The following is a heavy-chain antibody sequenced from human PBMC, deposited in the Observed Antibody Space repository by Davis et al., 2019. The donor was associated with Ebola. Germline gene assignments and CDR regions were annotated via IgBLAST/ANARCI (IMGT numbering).Heavy chain of an antibody. D-gene: IGHD3-10*01. V-gene: IGHV3-21*05. J-gene: IGHJ6*04. CDR1: GFTFSSYS. CDR2: ISSSSSYI. CDR3: ATQDLYYYGSGSPKKPYGMDV. Sequence: GGSLRLSCAASGFTFSSYSMNWVRQAPGKGLEWVSYISSSSSYIYYADSVKGRFTISRDNAKNSLYLQMNSLRAEDTAVYYCATQDLYYYGSGSPKKPYGMDVWGKGTTVTVSS.